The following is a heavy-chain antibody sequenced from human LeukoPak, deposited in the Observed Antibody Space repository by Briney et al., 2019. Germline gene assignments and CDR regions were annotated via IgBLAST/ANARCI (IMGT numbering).Heavy chain of an antibody. Sequence: PSETLSLTCTVSGGSISSYYWSWIRQPPGKGLEWIGYIYYSGSTNYNPSLKSRVTISVDTSKNQFSLKLSSVTAADTAVYYCARDGRGSSSFTTFDYWVQGTLVTVSS. CDR2: IYYSGST. CDR3: ARDGRGSSSFTTFDY. V-gene: IGHV4-59*01. J-gene: IGHJ4*02. D-gene: IGHD6-6*01. CDR1: GGSISSYY.